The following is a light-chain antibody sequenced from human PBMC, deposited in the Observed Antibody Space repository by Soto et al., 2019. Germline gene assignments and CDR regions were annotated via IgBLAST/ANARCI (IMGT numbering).Light chain of an antibody. CDR1: SSDVGGFNY. CDR2: EVS. V-gene: IGLV2-14*01. Sequence: QSVLTQPASVSGSPGQSITISCTGTSSDVGGFNYVSWYQQHPGKAPKLMIHEVSNRPSGVSNRFSGSKSGNTASLTISGLQAEDEGHYFCSSYSSGTTLVVFGGGTQLTVL. J-gene: IGLJ2*01. CDR3: SSYSSGTTLVV.